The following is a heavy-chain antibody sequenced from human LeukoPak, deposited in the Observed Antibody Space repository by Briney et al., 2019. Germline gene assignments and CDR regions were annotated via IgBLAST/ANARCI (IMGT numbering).Heavy chain of an antibody. J-gene: IGHJ4*02. Sequence: SDTLSLTCAVSGYSISSSNWRGWIRQPPGKGLEWIGYIYYSGSTYYNPSLKSRVTMSVDTSKNQFSLKVRSVTAVDTAVYYCARTAEDSGTYFDYWAEGPLVTVSS. D-gene: IGHD1-1*01. V-gene: IGHV4-28*01. CDR2: IYYSGST. CDR1: GYSISSSNW. CDR3: ARTAEDSGTYFDY.